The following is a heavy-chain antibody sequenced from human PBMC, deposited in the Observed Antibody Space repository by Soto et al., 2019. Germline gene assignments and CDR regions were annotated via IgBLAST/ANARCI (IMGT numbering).Heavy chain of an antibody. J-gene: IGHJ4*02. CDR2: INPSFGST. D-gene: IGHD2-21*02. CDR1: GYTFTSYY. CDR3: ARDRGIVVVTATVDY. Sequence: GASVNVSCKASGYTFTSYYIHWVRQAPGQGLEWMGIINPSFGSTSYAQKFQGRVTMTRDTSTSTVYMELSSLRSEDTAVYYCARDRGIVVVTATVDYRGLGTLVTVS. V-gene: IGHV1-46*01.